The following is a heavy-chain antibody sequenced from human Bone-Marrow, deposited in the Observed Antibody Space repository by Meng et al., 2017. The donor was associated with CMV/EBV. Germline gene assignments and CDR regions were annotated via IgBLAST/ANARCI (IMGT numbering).Heavy chain of an antibody. Sequence: ASVKVSCKASGYTFTSYGISWVRQAPGQGLEWMGWISAYNGNTNYAQKLQGRVTMTTDKSTSTAYMELSSLRSEDTAVYYCARRVGWYESGRDVWGQGTTVTVSS. CDR1: GYTFTSYG. CDR2: ISAYNGNT. J-gene: IGHJ6*02. CDR3: ARRVGWYESGRDV. V-gene: IGHV1-18*01. D-gene: IGHD6-19*01.